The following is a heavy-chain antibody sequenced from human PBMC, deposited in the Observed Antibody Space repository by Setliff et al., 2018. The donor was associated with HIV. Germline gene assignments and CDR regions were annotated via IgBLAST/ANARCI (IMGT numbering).Heavy chain of an antibody. V-gene: IGHV4-34*01. D-gene: IGHD3-10*01. CDR3: AREGARHYGSGRYHSWFDP. CDR2: INHSGST. Sequence: SETLSLTCAVYGGSFSGYYWSWIRQPPGKGLEWIGEINHSGSTNYNPSLKSRVTISVDTSKNQFSLKLSSVTAADTAVYYCAREGARHYGSGRYHSWFDPWSQGTQVTVSS. CDR1: GGSFSGYY. J-gene: IGHJ5*02.